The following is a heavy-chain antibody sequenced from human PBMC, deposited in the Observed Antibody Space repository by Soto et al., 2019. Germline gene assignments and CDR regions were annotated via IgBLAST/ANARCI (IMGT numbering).Heavy chain of an antibody. CDR3: ARAYYYGSGSYYNGDAFDI. J-gene: IGHJ3*02. CDR2: IYYSGST. D-gene: IGHD3-10*01. CDR1: GGSISSGGYY. Sequence: QVQLQESGPGLVKPSQTLSLTCTVSGGSISSGGYYWSWIRQHPGKGLEWLGYIYYSGSTYYNPSLKSRGIITVDTSKNQFSLKLSSVTAADTAVYYCARAYYYGSGSYYNGDAFDIWGQGTMVTVSS. V-gene: IGHV4-31*03.